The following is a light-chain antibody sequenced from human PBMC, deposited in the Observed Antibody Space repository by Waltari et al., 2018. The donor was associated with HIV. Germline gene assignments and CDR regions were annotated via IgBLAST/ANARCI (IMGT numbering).Light chain of an antibody. CDR2: RNN. CDR3: AAWDGSLGV. CDR1: NIGPKS. J-gene: IGLJ2*01. V-gene: IGLV1-47*01. Sequence: VLTQPPSVSVAPGKTARIACGGNNIGPKSVHWYQQFPGTAPKLLIYRNNQRPSGVPDRFSGSKSGTSASLAISGLRSEDEADYYCAAWDGSLGVLGGGTKLTVL.